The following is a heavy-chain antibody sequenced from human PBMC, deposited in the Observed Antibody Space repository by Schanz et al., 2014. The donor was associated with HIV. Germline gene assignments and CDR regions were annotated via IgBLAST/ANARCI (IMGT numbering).Heavy chain of an antibody. CDR2: ISYDGTKK. Sequence: QVQLAESGGGVVQPGRALRLSCVASGFTFNNYGMHWVRQAPGKGLEGGAVISYDGTKKNYADSMKGRFSISRDNSKNTVYLQMKSLRSNDTAVYYCAKDRNYYDSKYRGKGNYYYYYGMDVWGQGTTVTVSS. CDR1: GFTFNNYG. V-gene: IGHV3-30*18. J-gene: IGHJ6*02. CDR3: AKDRNYYDSKYRGKGNYYYYYGMDV. D-gene: IGHD3-22*01.